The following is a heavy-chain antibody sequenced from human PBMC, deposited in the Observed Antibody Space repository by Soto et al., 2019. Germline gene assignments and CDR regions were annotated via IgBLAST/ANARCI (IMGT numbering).Heavy chain of an antibody. Sequence: PGGSLRLSCAASGFTFSAFAMSWVRQAPGKGQEWVSTISEGGGTPFYADSVKGRFTISRDNSKNTLHLQMTNLRAEDTAVYFCAKRTRDYFASSRQGTLVTASS. CDR1: GFTFSAFA. J-gene: IGHJ4*02. CDR3: AKRTRDYFAS. V-gene: IGHV3-23*01. CDR2: ISEGGGTP. D-gene: IGHD2-2*01.